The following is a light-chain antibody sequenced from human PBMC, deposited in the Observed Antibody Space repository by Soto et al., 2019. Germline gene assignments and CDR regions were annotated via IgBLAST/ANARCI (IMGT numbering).Light chain of an antibody. CDR3: QLYGTSPGFT. V-gene: IGKV3-20*01. CDR2: AAS. CDR1: QSAGSNS. Sequence: EIVLTQSPGTLSLSPGEGATLSCRASQSAGSNSLAWYQQKPGQAPWLLIYAASIRATGIPDRFSGSGSGTDFTLTISRLEPEDFAVYYCQLYGTSPGFTFGPGTNVDIK. J-gene: IGKJ3*01.